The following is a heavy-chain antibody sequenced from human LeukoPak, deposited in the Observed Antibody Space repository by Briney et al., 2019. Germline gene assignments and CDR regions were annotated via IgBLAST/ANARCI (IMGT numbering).Heavy chain of an antibody. D-gene: IGHD4-17*01. V-gene: IGHV1-8*01. J-gene: IGHJ4*02. Sequence: ASVKVSCKASGYTFTSYDINWVRQATGQGLEWMGWMNPNSGNTGYAQKFQGRVTRTRNTSISTAYMELSSLRSEDTAVYYCAGGDYGDYSPLDYWGQGTLVTVSS. CDR3: AGGDYGDYSPLDY. CDR1: GYTFTSYD. CDR2: MNPNSGNT.